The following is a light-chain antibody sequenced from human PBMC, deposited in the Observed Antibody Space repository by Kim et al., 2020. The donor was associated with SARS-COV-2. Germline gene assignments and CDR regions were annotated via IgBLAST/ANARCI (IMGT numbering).Light chain of an antibody. CDR3: ETWDSNTRV. V-gene: IGLV4-60*03. J-gene: IGLJ3*02. CDR1: SGHSSYI. Sequence: SSVKLTCTLSSGHSSYIIAWHQQQPGKAPRYLMKLEGSGSHNKGSGVPDRFSGSSSGADRYLTISNLQSEDEADYYCETWDSNTRVFGGGTQLTVL. CDR2: LEGSGSH.